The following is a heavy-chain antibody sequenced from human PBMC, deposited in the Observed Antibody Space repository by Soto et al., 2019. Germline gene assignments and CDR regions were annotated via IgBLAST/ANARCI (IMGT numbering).Heavy chain of an antibody. V-gene: IGHV1-69*01. J-gene: IGHJ4*02. CDR1: GGTFSSYA. D-gene: IGHD3-10*01. CDR2: ITPIFGTA. CDR3: ARETGNYYGSGSYRYYFDY. Sequence: QVQLVQSGAEVKKPGSSVKVSCKASGGTFSSYAISWVRQAPGQGLEWMGGITPIFGTANYAQKFQGRVTITADESTSTAYMELSSLRSEDTAVYYCARETGNYYGSGSYRYYFDYWGQGTLVTVSS.